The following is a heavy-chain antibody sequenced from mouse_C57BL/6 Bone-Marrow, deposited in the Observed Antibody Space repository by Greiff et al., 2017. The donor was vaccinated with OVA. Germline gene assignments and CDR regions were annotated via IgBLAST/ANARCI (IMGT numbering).Heavy chain of an antibody. J-gene: IGHJ1*03. CDR3: ARSGNPIYYGVYWYFDV. CDR1: GYSITSDY. CDR2: ISYSGST. V-gene: IGHV3-8*01. D-gene: IGHD2-13*01. Sequence: EVQLVESGPGLAKPSQSLSLTCSVSGYSITSDYWNWIRKFPGNKLEYMGYISYSGSTYNNPSLKSRISITRDTSKNQYYLQLTAVTTEDTATYYCARSGNPIYYGVYWYFDVWGTGTTVTVSS.